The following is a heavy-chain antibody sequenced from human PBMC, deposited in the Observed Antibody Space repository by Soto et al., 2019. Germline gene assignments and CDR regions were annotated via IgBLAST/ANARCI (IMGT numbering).Heavy chain of an antibody. J-gene: IGHJ4*02. Sequence: QVQLVQSGAEVRKPGASVTVSCKASGYTFTNYGFIWVRQAPGQGLEWVGWVHTFNGHTNYAQKFQGKVTMTTGTSTGTAYMVLRSLRSDDKAVYYCARAGHYSTIGYSLNTFDYWGQGTLFTVSS. D-gene: IGHD2-2*01. CDR3: ARAGHYSTIGYSLNTFDY. CDR1: GYTFTNYG. V-gene: IGHV1-18*01. CDR2: VHTFNGHT.